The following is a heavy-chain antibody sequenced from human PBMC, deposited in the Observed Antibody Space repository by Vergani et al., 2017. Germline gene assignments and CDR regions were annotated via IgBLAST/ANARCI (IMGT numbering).Heavy chain of an antibody. CDR3: AKEQIYDYVWGSYKDY. D-gene: IGHD3-16*01. V-gene: IGHV3-23*04. J-gene: IGHJ4*02. CDR2: ISGSGGST. CDR1: GFTFSDYY. Sequence: VQLVESGGGLVKPGGSLRLSCAASGFTFSDYYKSWIRQAPGKGLEWVSAISGSGGSTYYADSVKGRFTISRDNSKNTLYLQMNSLRAEDTAVYYGAKEQIYDYVWGSYKDYWGQGTLVTVSS.